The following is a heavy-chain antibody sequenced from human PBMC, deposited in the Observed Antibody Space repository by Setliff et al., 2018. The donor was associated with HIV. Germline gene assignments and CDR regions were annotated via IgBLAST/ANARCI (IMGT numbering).Heavy chain of an antibody. Sequence: PSETLSFTCTVSGGSISSSSYYWGWVRQPPGKGLEWIGSMYYSGSTYYTPSLKSRITISVDTSKNQVSLKLSSVTASDTAVYYCARARYIVIRGDAGMDVWGPGTTVTVSS. CDR3: ARARYIVIRGDAGMDV. CDR2: MYYSGST. CDR1: GGSISSSSYY. D-gene: IGHD3-10*01. J-gene: IGHJ6*02. V-gene: IGHV4-39*07.